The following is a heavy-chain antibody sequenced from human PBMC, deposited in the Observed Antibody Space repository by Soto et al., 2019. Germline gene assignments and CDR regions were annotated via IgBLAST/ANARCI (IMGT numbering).Heavy chain of an antibody. J-gene: IGHJ6*02. CDR2: IHPSGDT. D-gene: IGHD3-10*01. Sequence: PSETLSLTCAVDSGSFSTYYCSWTRQPPGKGLEWIGEIHPSGDTDYNPSLSNRVTISLDTSKNQFSLKLTSVTAADTAVYFCARESREFSSSGGLDVWGQGTTVTVSS. CDR1: SGSFSTYY. V-gene: IGHV4-34*01. CDR3: ARESREFSSSGGLDV.